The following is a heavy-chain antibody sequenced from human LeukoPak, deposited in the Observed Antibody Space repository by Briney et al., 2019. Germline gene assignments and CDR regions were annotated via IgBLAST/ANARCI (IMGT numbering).Heavy chain of an antibody. V-gene: IGHV4-59*08. CDR3: ARRYSGSSFTY. Sequence: SETLSLTCTVSGGSISSFYWSWIRQSPGKGLEWIGYIYDSGSTDYNPSLKSRVTMSMDTSANQYSLRLTSVTAADTAIYYCARRYSGSSFTYWGRGTLVTVSS. D-gene: IGHD1-26*01. J-gene: IGHJ4*02. CDR1: GGSISSFY. CDR2: IYDSGST.